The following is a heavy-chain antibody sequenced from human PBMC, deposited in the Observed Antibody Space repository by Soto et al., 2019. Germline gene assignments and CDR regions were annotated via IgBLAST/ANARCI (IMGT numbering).Heavy chain of an antibody. V-gene: IGHV3-48*03. Sequence: PGGSLRLSCAASGFTFSSYEMNWVRQAPGKGLEWVSYISSSGSTIYYADSVKGRFTISRDNAKNSLYLQMNSLRAEDTAVYYCARSGKALRYFDWLNPYGMDVRGQGXTVTVSS. CDR3: ARSGKALRYFDWLNPYGMDV. D-gene: IGHD3-9*01. CDR2: ISSSGSTI. J-gene: IGHJ6*02. CDR1: GFTFSSYE.